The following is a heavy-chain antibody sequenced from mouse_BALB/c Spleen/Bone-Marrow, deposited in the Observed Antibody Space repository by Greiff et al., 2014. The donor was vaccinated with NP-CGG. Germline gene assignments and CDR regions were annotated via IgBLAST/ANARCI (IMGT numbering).Heavy chain of an antibody. J-gene: IGHJ4*01. CDR1: GCTFTSYW. Sequence: QVHVKQSGAELAKPGASVKMSCKASGCTFTSYWMHWVKQRPGQGLEWIGYINPSTGYTDYNQEFNDKATLTADKSSSTAYMQLSSLTSKDSAVYYCARGNPLYAMDYWGQGTSVTVSS. CDR2: INPSTGYT. V-gene: IGHV1-7*01. D-gene: IGHD2-1*01. CDR3: ARGNPLYAMDY.